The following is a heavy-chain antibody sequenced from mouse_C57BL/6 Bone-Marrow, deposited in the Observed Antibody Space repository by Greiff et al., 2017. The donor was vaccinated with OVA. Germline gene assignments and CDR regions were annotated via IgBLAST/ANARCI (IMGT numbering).Heavy chain of an antibody. CDR1: GFTFSDYG. Sequence: EVKLMESGGGLVKPGGSLKLSCAASGFTFSDYGMHWVRQAPEKGLEWVAYISSGSSTIYYADTVKGRFTISRDNAKNTLFLQMTSLRSEDTAMYYCARNYGSSYVAYWGQGTLVTVSA. CDR2: ISSGSSTI. CDR3: ARNYGSSYVAY. D-gene: IGHD1-1*01. J-gene: IGHJ3*01. V-gene: IGHV5-17*01.